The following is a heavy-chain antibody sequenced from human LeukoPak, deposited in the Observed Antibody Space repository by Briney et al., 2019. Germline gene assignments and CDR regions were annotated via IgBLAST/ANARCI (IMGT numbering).Heavy chain of an antibody. Sequence: PSETLSLTCTVSGGSISSSSYYWGWIRQPPGKGLEWIGSIYYSGSTYYNPSLKSRVTISVDTSKNQFSLKLSSVTAADTAVYYCAREGHDSSGYYPIGFDYWGQGTLVTVSS. CDR1: GGSISSSSYY. CDR2: IYYSGST. CDR3: AREGHDSSGYYPIGFDY. J-gene: IGHJ4*02. V-gene: IGHV4-39*07. D-gene: IGHD3-22*01.